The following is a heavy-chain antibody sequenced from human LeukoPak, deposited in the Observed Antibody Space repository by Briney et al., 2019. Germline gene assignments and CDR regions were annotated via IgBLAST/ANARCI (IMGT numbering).Heavy chain of an antibody. CDR3: ATGNGFEDYDFWRTYFDF. CDR1: GYTFSSYY. CDR2: ISPSVPTGGTT. Sequence: ASVKVSCKAPGYTFSSYYIHWVRQAPGQGLEWMGKISPSVPTGGTTTYAQQFQGRVTITSDTSTSTVYMELSSLRSEDTAVYYCATGNGFEDYDFWRTYFDFWGQGTLVTVSS. D-gene: IGHD3/OR15-3a*01. V-gene: IGHV1-46*01. J-gene: IGHJ4*02.